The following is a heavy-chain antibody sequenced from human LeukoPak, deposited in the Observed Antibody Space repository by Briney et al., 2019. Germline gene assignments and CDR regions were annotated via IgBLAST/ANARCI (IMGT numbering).Heavy chain of an antibody. J-gene: IGHJ4*02. CDR2: INHSGST. Sequence: SETLSLTCAVYGGSFSGYYWSWIRQPPGKGLEWIGEINHSGSTNYNPSLKSRVTISVDTSKNQFSLKLSSVTAADTAVYYCASGRGLGYWGQGTLVTVSS. D-gene: IGHD3-16*01. CDR3: ASGRGLGY. V-gene: IGHV4-34*01. CDR1: GGSFSGYY.